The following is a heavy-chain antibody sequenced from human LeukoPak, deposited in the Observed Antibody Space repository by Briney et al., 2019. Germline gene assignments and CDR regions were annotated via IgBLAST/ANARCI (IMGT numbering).Heavy chain of an antibody. V-gene: IGHV1-69*04. CDR2: IIPIFGIA. CDR3: ARDRTYYYDRVSPEDAFDI. J-gene: IGHJ3*02. CDR1: GGTFSSYA. D-gene: IGHD3-22*01. Sequence: SVKVSFKASGGTFSSYAISWVRQAPGQGLEWMGRIIPIFGIANYAQKFQGRVTITADKSTSTAYMELSSLRSEDTAVYYCARDRTYYYDRVSPEDAFDIWGQGTMVTVSS.